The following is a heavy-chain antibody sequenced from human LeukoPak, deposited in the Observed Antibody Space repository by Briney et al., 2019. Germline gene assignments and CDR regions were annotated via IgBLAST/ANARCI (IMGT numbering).Heavy chain of an antibody. CDR1: GYTFTSYA. Sequence: ASVNVSCKASGYTFTSYAMHWVRQAPGQRLEWMGWINAGNGNTKYSQKFQGRVTITRDTSASTAYMELSSLRSEDTAVYYCALRNSSGWYIYFDYWGQGTLVTVSS. V-gene: IGHV1-3*01. CDR2: INAGNGNT. J-gene: IGHJ4*02. CDR3: ALRNSSGWYIYFDY. D-gene: IGHD6-19*01.